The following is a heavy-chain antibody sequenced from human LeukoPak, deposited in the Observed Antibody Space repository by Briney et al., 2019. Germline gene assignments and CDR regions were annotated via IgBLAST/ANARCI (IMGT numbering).Heavy chain of an antibody. CDR1: SXX. CDR3: ARDLVGRYYAMDV. D-gene: IGHD2-21*01. V-gene: IGHV3-53*01. Sequence: SXXMTWVRQAXGKGLEWVSVIYSAGSTYYADSVKGRFTISRDNARNSLYLQMNNLRAEDTAVYYCARDLVGRYYAMDVWGPGTTVTVSS. CDR2: IYSAGST. J-gene: IGHJ6*02.